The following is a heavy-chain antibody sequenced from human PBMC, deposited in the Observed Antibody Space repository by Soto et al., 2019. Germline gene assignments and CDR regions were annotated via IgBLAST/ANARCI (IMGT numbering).Heavy chain of an antibody. CDR2: ISSISNTI. V-gene: IGHV3-48*01. D-gene: IGHD2-15*01. J-gene: IGHJ4*02. CDR1: GFTFSTYS. Sequence: VQLVESGGGLVQPGGSLRLSCAASGFTFSTYSMSWVRQAPGKRLEWVSYISSISNTIYYADSVKGRFTISRDNAKNSLYLHMNSLSAEDTAVYYCARDRGCSGAIFYLDLGYWCQGTLVTVSS. CDR3: ARDRGCSGAIFYLDLGY.